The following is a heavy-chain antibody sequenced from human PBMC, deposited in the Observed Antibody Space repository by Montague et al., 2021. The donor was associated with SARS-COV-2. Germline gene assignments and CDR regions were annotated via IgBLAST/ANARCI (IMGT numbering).Heavy chain of an antibody. V-gene: IGHV4-39*07. CDR3: ARVGRQQLVRLSGMDV. D-gene: IGHD6-13*01. J-gene: IGHJ6*02. CDR2: IYYSGST. Sequence: SETLSLTCTVSGGSISSSSYYWGWIRRPPGKGLEWIGSIYYSGSTYYXPSLKSRVTISVDTSKNQFSLKLSSVTAADTAVYHCARVGRQQLVRLSGMDVWGQGTTVTVSS. CDR1: GGSISSSSYY.